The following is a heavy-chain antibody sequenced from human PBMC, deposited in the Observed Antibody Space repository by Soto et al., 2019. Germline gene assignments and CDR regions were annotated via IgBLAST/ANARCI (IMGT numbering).Heavy chain of an antibody. CDR1: GFTFDDYA. Sequence: EVQLVESGGGLVQPGRSLRLSCAASGFTFDDYAMHWVRQAPGKGLEWVSGISWNSGSIGYADSVKGRFTISRDNAKNSLYLQMNSLRAEDTALYYCAKEWGGRMATINYFDYWGQGTLVTVSS. CDR2: ISWNSGSI. CDR3: AKEWGGRMATINYFDY. V-gene: IGHV3-9*01. D-gene: IGHD5-12*01. J-gene: IGHJ4*02.